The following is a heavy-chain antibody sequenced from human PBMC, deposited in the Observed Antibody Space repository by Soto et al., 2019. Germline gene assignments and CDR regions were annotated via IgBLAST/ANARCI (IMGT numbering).Heavy chain of an antibody. D-gene: IGHD3-22*01. Sequence: QVQLQESGPGLVKPSQTLSLTCTVSGGSISSGGYYWSWIRQHPGKGLEWIGYIYYSGSTYYNPXLKSRVTISVXXSXNXXSLKLSSVTAADTAVYYCARPYYYDSSGANDAFDIWGQGTMVTVSS. CDR2: IYYSGST. V-gene: IGHV4-31*03. CDR1: GGSISSGGYY. J-gene: IGHJ3*02. CDR3: ARPYYYDSSGANDAFDI.